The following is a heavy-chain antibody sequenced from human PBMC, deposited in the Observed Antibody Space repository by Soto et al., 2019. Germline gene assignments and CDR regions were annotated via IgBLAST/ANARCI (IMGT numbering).Heavy chain of an antibody. CDR3: AKVGGGGTWANPFDY. J-gene: IGHJ4*02. CDR1: GFTFSSSA. V-gene: IGHV3-23*01. Sequence: EVQLLESGGGLVQPGGSLRLSCAASGFTFSSSAMSWVRQAPGKGLEWVSAIGASGGSTYYADSVKGRFTISRDNSKTTLFLQMNSRRAEDTAVYYCAKVGGGGTWANPFDYWGQGTLVTVSS. D-gene: IGHD3-16*01. CDR2: IGASGGST.